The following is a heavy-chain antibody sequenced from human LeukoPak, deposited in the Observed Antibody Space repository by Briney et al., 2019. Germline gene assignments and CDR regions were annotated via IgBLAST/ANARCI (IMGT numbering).Heavy chain of an antibody. Sequence: ASVKVSCKVSGYALNELSIHWVRQATGKGLEWVGGIDREDGQTIDAQNFQGRVTLTEDTSAQIAYMEVTSLRSEDTAVYYCATKNLFHLWGQGTLVTVSS. CDR3: ATKNLFHL. CDR2: IDREDGQT. V-gene: IGHV1-24*01. D-gene: IGHD1-14*01. J-gene: IGHJ5*02. CDR1: GYALNELS.